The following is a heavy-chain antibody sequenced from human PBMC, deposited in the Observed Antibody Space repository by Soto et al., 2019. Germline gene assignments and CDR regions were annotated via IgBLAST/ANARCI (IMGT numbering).Heavy chain of an antibody. CDR3: ARGRMVRGVISNFDY. CDR2: INSDGSST. J-gene: IGHJ4*02. D-gene: IGHD3-10*01. Sequence: XVSLRLSCAASGFTFSSYWMHWVRQAPGKGLVWVSRINSDGSSTSYADSVKGRFTISRDNAKNTLYLQMNSLRAEDTAVYYCARGRMVRGVISNFDYWGQGTLVTVSS. V-gene: IGHV3-74*01. CDR1: GFTFSSYW.